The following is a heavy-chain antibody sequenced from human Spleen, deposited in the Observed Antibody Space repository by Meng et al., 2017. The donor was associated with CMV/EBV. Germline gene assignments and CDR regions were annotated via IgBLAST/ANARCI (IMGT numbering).Heavy chain of an antibody. CDR1: GYSISSGYY. V-gene: IGHV4-38-2*02. CDR2: IYYSGST. J-gene: IGHJ4*02. Sequence: GSLRLSCTVSGYSISSGYYWGWIRQPPGKGLEWIGSIYYSGSTYHNPSLKSRVTISVDTSNNQFSLKLNSVTAADTAVYYCASTVWFGELKDYWGQGTLVTVSS. D-gene: IGHD3-10*01. CDR3: ASTVWFGELKDY.